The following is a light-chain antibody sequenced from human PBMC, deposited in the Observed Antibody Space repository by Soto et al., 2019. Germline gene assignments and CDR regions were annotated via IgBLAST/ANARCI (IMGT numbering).Light chain of an antibody. CDR2: GAS. J-gene: IGKJ1*01. V-gene: IGKV3D-15*01. CDR1: ESISSEY. Sequence: DIVLTQSPGTLSLSPWERATLSCRTSESISSEYLAWYQQRPGQAPRLLIYGASSRATGVPDRFSGSGSGTEFTLTISSLQSEDFVVYFCQQYNNWPPTWTFGQGTKVDIK. CDR3: QQYNNWPPTWT.